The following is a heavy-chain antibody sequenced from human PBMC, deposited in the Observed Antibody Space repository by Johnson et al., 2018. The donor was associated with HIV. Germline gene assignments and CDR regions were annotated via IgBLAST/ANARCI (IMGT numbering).Heavy chain of an antibody. CDR1: GFNVSSNY. V-gene: IGHV3-53*01. Sequence: VQLVESGGGLNQPGGSLRLSCAASGFNVSSNYMSWVRQAPGKGLEWVSVIYSGGSTYYAGSVQGRFTLSRDNAKNSLYLQMNSLRAEDTALYYCARDALQLWDTFDIWGQGTMVTVSS. J-gene: IGHJ3*02. CDR2: IYSGGST. D-gene: IGHD5-24*01. CDR3: ARDALQLWDTFDI.